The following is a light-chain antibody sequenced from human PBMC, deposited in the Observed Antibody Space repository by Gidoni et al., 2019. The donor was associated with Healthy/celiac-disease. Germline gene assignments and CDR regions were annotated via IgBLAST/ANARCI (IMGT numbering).Light chain of an antibody. J-gene: IGLJ2*01. CDR1: KLGDKY. CDR2: KAS. CDR3: QAWDSSTAV. Sequence: SYELTQPPSVSVSPGQTASITCSGDKLGDKYACWYQQKPGPSPVLVIYKASKRPSGIPERFSGSNSGNTATRTISGTQAMDEADYYCQAWDSSTAVFGGGTTLTVL. V-gene: IGLV3-1*01.